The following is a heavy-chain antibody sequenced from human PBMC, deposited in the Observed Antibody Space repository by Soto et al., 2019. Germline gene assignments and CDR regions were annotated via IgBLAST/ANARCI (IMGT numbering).Heavy chain of an antibody. D-gene: IGHD3-3*01. Sequence: SETLSLTCTVSGGSISSGGYYWSWIRQHPGKGLEWIGYIYYSGSTYYNTSLKSRVTISVDTSKNQFSLKLSSVTAADTAVYYCARGSYDFWSGYPTPNYGMDGWGQGTTVT. CDR1: GGSISSGGYY. J-gene: IGHJ6*02. CDR3: ARGSYDFWSGYPTPNYGMDG. V-gene: IGHV4-31*03. CDR2: IYYSGST.